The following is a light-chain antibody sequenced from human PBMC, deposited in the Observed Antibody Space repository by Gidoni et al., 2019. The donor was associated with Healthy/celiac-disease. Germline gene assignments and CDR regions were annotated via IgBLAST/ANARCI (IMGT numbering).Light chain of an antibody. CDR3: AAWDDSLNGVV. Sequence: HSVLTQPPSVSAAPSQMVTISCSGSISNIGNNAVNWYQQLPGKAPKLLIYYDDLLPSGVSDRFSGSKSGTSASLAISGLQSEDEADYYCAAWDDSLNGVVFGGGTKLTVL. J-gene: IGLJ2*01. V-gene: IGLV1-36*01. CDR2: YDD. CDR1: ISNIGNNA.